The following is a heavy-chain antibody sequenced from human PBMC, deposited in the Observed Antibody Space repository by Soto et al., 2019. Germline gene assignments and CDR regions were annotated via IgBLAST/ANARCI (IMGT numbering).Heavy chain of an antibody. Sequence: QVQLVESGGGVVQPGRSLRLSCAASGFTFSSYAMHWVRQAPGKGLEWVAVISYDGSNKYYADSVKGRFTISRDNSKNTLYLKMNSLRAEDTAVYYCARDYFPSPVGANRYYYYGMDVWGQGTTVTVSS. V-gene: IGHV3-30-3*01. CDR1: GFTFSSYA. J-gene: IGHJ6*02. CDR2: ISYDGSNK. CDR3: ARDYFPSPVGANRYYYYGMDV. D-gene: IGHD1-26*01.